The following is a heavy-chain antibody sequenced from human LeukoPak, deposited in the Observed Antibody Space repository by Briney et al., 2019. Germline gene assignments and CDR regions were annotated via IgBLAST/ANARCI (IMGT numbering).Heavy chain of an antibody. CDR3: AREVSSSWYYVDY. Sequence: GSLRLSCAASGLTISSYEMNWVRQAPGKGLEWVSYISSSGSTIYCADSVRGRFTIYRDNAKNSLYLQMNRLRAEDTAVYYCAREVSSSWYYVDYWGQGTLVTLSS. D-gene: IGHD6-13*01. J-gene: IGHJ4*02. CDR1: GLTISSYE. V-gene: IGHV3-48*03. CDR2: ISSSGSTI.